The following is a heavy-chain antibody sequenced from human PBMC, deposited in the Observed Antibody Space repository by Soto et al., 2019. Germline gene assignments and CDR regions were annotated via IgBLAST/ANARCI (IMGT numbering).Heavy chain of an antibody. J-gene: IGHJ6*02. CDR3: AADGYSSSWYSYYYGMDV. CDR2: IVVGSGNT. V-gene: IGHV1-58*01. Sequence: SVKVSCKAPGFTFTSSAVQWVRQARGQRLEWIGWIVVGSGNTNYAQKFQERVTITRDMSTSTAYMELSSLRSEDTAVYYCAADGYSSSWYSYYYGMDVWGQGTTVTVSS. D-gene: IGHD6-13*01. CDR1: GFTFTSSA.